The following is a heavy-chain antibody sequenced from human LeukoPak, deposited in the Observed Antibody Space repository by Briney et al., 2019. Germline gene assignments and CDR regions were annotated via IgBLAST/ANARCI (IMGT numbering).Heavy chain of an antibody. CDR2: MNPNSGNT. Sequence: ASVKVSCKASGYTFTSYDINWVRQATGQGLEWMGWMNPNSGNTGYAQKFQGRVTMTRNTSISTAYMELSSLRSEDTAVYYCARGWLPYYYGSGSYSFDYWGQGTLVTVSS. V-gene: IGHV1-8*01. CDR1: GYTFTSYD. D-gene: IGHD3-10*01. CDR3: ARGWLPYYYGSGSYSFDY. J-gene: IGHJ4*02.